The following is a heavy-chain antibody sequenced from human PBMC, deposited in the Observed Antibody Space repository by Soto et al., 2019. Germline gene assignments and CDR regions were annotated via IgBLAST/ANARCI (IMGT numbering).Heavy chain of an antibody. CDR3: TTGLGWVGFGMDV. CDR2: IKSKNDGGTT. Sequence: SLRLSCAASGFTFRNAWRNWVRQATGKGGERVGRIKSKNDGGTTDYAAPVKGRFTISRDDSKNTLYLQMNSLKTEDTAVYYCTTGLGWVGFGMDVWGQGTTVTVSS. D-gene: IGHD3-10*01. V-gene: IGHV3-15*07. J-gene: IGHJ6*02. CDR1: GFTFRNAW.